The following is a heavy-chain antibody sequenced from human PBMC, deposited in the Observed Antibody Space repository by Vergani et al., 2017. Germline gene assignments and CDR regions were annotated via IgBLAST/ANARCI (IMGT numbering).Heavy chain of an antibody. V-gene: IGHV3-66*01. D-gene: IGHD6-19*01. J-gene: IGHJ3*02. Sequence: EVQLLESGGDLVQPGGSLRLSCAASGFTVSTDYFSWVRQAPGKGLEWVSILYRGAFTSYTDSVKGRFTVSRDISKNTLFLHMNSLRPEDTAVYYCAKVGRSEVAGTFGAFDIWGQGTMVTVSS. CDR1: GFTVSTDY. CDR3: AKVGRSEVAGTFGAFDI. CDR2: LYRGAFT.